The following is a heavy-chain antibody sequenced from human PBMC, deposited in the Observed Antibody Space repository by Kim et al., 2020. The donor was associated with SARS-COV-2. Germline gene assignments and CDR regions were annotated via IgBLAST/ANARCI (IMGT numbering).Heavy chain of an antibody. Sequence: HYADPVKGRFAISSDNSKNALHLEMNSLRVEDTALYYCAKDFGEGRVFFDSWGQGALVTVSS. D-gene: IGHD3-10*01. V-gene: IGHV3-23*01. J-gene: IGHJ4*02. CDR3: AKDFGEGRVFFDS.